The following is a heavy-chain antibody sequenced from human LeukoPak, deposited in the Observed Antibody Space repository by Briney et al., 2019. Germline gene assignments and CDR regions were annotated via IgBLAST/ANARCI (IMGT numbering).Heavy chain of an antibody. CDR1: GFTFSSYG. D-gene: IGHD5-24*01. J-gene: IGHJ4*02. CDR3: ARGPPDGYNPVFY. Sequence: PGGSLRLSCAASGFTFSSYGMHWVRQAPGKGLEWVAVIWYDGSNKYYADSVKGRFTISRDNSKNTLYLQMNSLRAEDTAVYYCARGPPDGYNPVFYWGQGTLVTVSS. CDR2: IWYDGSNK. V-gene: IGHV3-33*01.